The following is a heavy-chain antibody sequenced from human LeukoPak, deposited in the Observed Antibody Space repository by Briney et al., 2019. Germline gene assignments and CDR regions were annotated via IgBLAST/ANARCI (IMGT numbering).Heavy chain of an antibody. D-gene: IGHD1-14*01. J-gene: IGHJ4*02. CDR2: IYYSGST. Sequence: SETLSLTCTVSGGSISRYYWSWIRQPPGKGLEWIGYIYYSGSTNYNPSLKSRVTISVDTSKNQFSLKLSSVTAADTAVYYCARYGGRYKGYYFDYWGQGTLVTVSS. CDR1: GGSISRYY. V-gene: IGHV4-59*01. CDR3: ARYGGRYKGYYFDY.